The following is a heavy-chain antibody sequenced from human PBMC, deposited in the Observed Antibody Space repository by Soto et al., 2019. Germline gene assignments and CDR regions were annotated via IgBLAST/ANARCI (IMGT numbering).Heavy chain of an antibody. V-gene: IGHV3-7*01. D-gene: IGHD6-13*01. CDR2: IKYDGSEQ. Sequence: EVQVVESGGDLVQPGGSLRLSCVASGFIFTTSWMSWVRQAPGKGLEWVANIKYDGSEQLYVDSVKGRFTISRDNSRNSLSLQMNSLRAEDTAVYYCARDRSSTLDGMDVWGQGTTVTVSS. CDR3: ARDRSSTLDGMDV. CDR1: GFIFTTSW. J-gene: IGHJ6*02.